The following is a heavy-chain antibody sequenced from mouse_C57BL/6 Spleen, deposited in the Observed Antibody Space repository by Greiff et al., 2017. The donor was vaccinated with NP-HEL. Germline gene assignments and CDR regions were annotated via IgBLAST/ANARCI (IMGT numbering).Heavy chain of an antibody. CDR2: IYPGDGDT. CDR1: GYAFSSSW. D-gene: IGHD1-1*01. Sequence: QVQLQQSGPELVKPGASVKISCKASGYAFSSSWMNWVKQRPGKGLEWIGRIYPGDGDTNYNGKFKGKATLTADKSSSTAYMQLISLTSEDSAVYFCARSYYGSSYPMDYWGQGTSVTVSS. CDR3: ARSYYGSSYPMDY. J-gene: IGHJ4*01. V-gene: IGHV1-82*01.